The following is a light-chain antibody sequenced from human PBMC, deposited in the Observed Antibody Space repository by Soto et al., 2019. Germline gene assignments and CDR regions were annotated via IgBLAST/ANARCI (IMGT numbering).Light chain of an antibody. Sequence: ETVMTQSPATLSASPGDEATLSCRASQSVGRNVAWYRQKVGQGPRLLIYTASTRATGIPVRFSGSRAGTEFTLTISGLQSDDFATYYCLQNNEWPLTFGGGTKVEIK. CDR2: TAS. V-gene: IGKV3D-15*01. CDR3: LQNNEWPLT. J-gene: IGKJ4*01. CDR1: QSVGRN.